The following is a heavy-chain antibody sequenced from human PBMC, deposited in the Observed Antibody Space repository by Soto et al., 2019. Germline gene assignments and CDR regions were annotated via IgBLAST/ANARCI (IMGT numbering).Heavy chain of an antibody. CDR1: GYTFTSYG. D-gene: IGHD1-26*01. Sequence: ASVKVSCKASGYTFTSYGISWVRQAPGQRLEWMGWINAGNGNTKYSQKFQGRVTITRDTSASTAYMELSSLRSEDTAVYYCASSVKWELYAFDIWGQGTMVTVS. J-gene: IGHJ3*02. CDR2: INAGNGNT. CDR3: ASSVKWELYAFDI. V-gene: IGHV1-3*01.